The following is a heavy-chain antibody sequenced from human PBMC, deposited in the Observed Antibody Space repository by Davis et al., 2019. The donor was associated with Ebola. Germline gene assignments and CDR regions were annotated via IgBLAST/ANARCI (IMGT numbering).Heavy chain of an antibody. J-gene: IGHJ4*02. CDR3: ARLKYTSGWSMRY. D-gene: IGHD6-19*01. CDR1: GYSFTSYW. Sequence: VESLKISCKRSGYSFTSYWIGCVRQWPGKGLEWMGNIYPGDSDTRYSPSFQGQVTISADKSINPAYLQWSSLKASDTALYYCARLKYTSGWSMRYWSQGTLVTVSS. V-gene: IGHV5-51*01. CDR2: IYPGDSDT.